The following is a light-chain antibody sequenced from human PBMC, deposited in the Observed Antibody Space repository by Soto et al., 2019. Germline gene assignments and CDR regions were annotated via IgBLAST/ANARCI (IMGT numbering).Light chain of an antibody. V-gene: IGKV3-20*01. CDR2: GAS. CDR1: QSVSSSY. CDR3: QQYGSSPRT. Sequence: EIVLTQSPGTLSLSPGERATLSCRASQSVSSSYLAWYQQKPGQAPRLLIYGASSRATGIPDRFSGSGSGTDFTLTISSLEPEDSAVYYCQQYGSSPRTFGQGTKLEIK. J-gene: IGKJ2*01.